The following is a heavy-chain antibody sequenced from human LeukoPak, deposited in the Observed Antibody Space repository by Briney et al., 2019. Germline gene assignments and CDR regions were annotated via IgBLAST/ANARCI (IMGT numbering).Heavy chain of an antibody. Sequence: GRSLRLSCAASGFTFSTYWMHWVRQAPGKGPLWVSRIKNDGSTTAYADSVKGRFTVSRDNAKNTLYLQMNSLRVEDTAVYYCARGESGEYSYSYGEDVFDIWGQGTVVTVSS. CDR3: ARGESGEYSYSYGEDVFDI. D-gene: IGHD3-16*01. CDR1: GFTFSTYW. J-gene: IGHJ3*02. V-gene: IGHV3-74*01. CDR2: IKNDGSTT.